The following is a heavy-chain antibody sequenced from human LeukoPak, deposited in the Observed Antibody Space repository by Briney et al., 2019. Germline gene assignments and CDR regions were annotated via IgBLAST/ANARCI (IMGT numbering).Heavy chain of an antibody. V-gene: IGHV4-59*08. D-gene: IGHD6-13*01. CDR1: GGSISSYY. J-gene: IGHJ5*02. Sequence: PSETLSLTCTVSGGSISSYYWSWIRQPPGKGLEWIGYIYYSGSTNYNPSLKSRVTISVDTSKNQFSLKPSSVTAADTAVYYCARRLTSGGSVAAAGSWFDPWGQGTLVTVSS. CDR3: ARRLTSGGSVAAAGSWFDP. CDR2: IYYSGST.